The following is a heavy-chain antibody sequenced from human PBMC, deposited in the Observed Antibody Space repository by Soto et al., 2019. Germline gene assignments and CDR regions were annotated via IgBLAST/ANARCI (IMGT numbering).Heavy chain of an antibody. V-gene: IGHV1-2*04. D-gene: IGHD3-10*01. CDR3: ARDWGVTMVRGVIYGMDV. CDR1: GYTFTGYY. CDR2: INPNSGGT. Sequence: ASVKVSCKASGYTFTGYYMHWVRQAPGQGLEWMGWINPNSGGTNYAQKFQGWVTMTRDTSISTAYMELSRLRSDDTAVYYCARDWGVTMVRGVIYGMDVWGQGTTVIVSS. J-gene: IGHJ6*02.